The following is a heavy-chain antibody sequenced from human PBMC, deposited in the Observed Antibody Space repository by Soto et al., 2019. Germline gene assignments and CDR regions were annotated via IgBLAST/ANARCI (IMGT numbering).Heavy chain of an antibody. D-gene: IGHD3-10*01. CDR2: INHSGST. Sequence: PSETLSLTCTVSGGSFSDYYWSWIRQPPGKGLEWIGEINHSGSTNYDPSLKSRVTIVDTSKNQFSLKLSSVTAADTAVYYCAREVWGSGRIRFDPWGQGTLVTVSS. CDR3: AREVWGSGRIRFDP. J-gene: IGHJ5*02. CDR1: GGSFSDYY. V-gene: IGHV4-34*01.